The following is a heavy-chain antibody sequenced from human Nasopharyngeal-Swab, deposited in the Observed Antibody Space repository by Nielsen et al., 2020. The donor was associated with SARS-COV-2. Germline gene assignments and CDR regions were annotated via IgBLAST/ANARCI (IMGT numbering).Heavy chain of an antibody. J-gene: IGHJ4*02. Sequence: GESLKISCAASGFTFSSYSMNWVRQAPGKGLEWVSSISSSSSYIYYADSVKGRFTISRDNAKNSLFLQMNSLRAEDTAVYYCVRDRPTETMPHFEYWGLGTLVSVSS. D-gene: IGHD2-2*01. CDR1: GFTFSSYS. CDR3: VRDRPTETMPHFEY. V-gene: IGHV3-21*04. CDR2: ISSSSSYI.